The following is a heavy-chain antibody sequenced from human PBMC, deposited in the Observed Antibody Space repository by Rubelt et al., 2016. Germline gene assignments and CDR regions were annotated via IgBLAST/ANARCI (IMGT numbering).Heavy chain of an antibody. CDR2: IAPNSGGT. J-gene: IGHJ4*02. Sequence: QVQLLQSGAEVKKPGASVRVSCKTSGYTFTDYYVHWIRQAPGQGLEWMGWIAPNSGGTNFAQKFQGRVTMTGDTSISTAYMELRRLTSDDTAVYYCARGDYWGQGTLAIVSS. V-gene: IGHV1-2*02. CDR3: ARGDY. CDR1: GYTFTDYY.